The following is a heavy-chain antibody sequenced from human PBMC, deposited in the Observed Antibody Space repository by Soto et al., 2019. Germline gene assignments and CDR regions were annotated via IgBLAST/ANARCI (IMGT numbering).Heavy chain of an antibody. CDR2: ISGSGGST. CDR3: AKAKWELLAYYYGMDV. J-gene: IGHJ6*02. Sequence: GGSLRLSCAASGFTFSSYAMSWVRQAPGKGLEWVSAISGSGGSTYYADSVKGRFTISRDNSKNTLYLQMNSLRAEDTAVYYCAKAKWELLAYYYGMDVWGQGTTVTVSS. V-gene: IGHV3-23*01. D-gene: IGHD1-26*01. CDR1: GFTFSSYA.